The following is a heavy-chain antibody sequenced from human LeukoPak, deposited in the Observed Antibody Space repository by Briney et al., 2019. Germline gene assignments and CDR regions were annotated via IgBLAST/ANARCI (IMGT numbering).Heavy chain of an antibody. CDR3: AKAHDYGESYFDY. Sequence: SGGSLRLSCAASGFTFSDYYMSWIRQAPGKGLEGVSYIGRSGSTIYYADSVKGRFTISRDNSKNTLYLQMNSLRAEDTAVYYCAKAHDYGESYFDYWGQGTLVTVSS. V-gene: IGHV3-11*01. D-gene: IGHD4-17*01. J-gene: IGHJ4*02. CDR1: GFTFSDYY. CDR2: IGRSGSTI.